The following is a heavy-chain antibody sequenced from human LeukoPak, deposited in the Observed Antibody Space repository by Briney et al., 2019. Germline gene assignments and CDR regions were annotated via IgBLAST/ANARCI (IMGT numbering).Heavy chain of an antibody. CDR1: GFTFSRLW. V-gene: IGHV3-74*01. Sequence: PGGSLRLSCAASGFTFSRLWMHWVRQTPGKGLVWVSHINSDGSGTTYADSVKGRFTISRGNAKNTLYLQMNSLRAEDTAVYYCARDAVDTANAVWGQGTTVTVSS. CDR2: INSDGSGT. J-gene: IGHJ6*02. D-gene: IGHD5-18*01. CDR3: ARDAVDTANAV.